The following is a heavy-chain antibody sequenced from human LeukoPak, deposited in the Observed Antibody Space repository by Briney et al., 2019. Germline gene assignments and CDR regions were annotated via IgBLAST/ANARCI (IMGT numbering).Heavy chain of an antibody. CDR3: ARDHCSGGSCYPSGDYYYGMDV. J-gene: IGHJ6*02. V-gene: IGHV1-69*13. D-gene: IGHD2-15*01. Sequence: ASVKVSCKASGGTFSSYAFSWVRQAPGQGLEWMGGIIPIVGTTNYAQMFQGRVTITADESTSTAYMELSSLRSEDTAVYYCARDHCSGGSCYPSGDYYYGMDVWGQGTTVTVSS. CDR2: IIPIVGTT. CDR1: GGTFSSYA.